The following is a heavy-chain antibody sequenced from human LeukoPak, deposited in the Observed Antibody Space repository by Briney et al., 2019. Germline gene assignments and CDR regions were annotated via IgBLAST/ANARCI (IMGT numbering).Heavy chain of an antibody. CDR2: IYTSGCT. V-gene: IGHV4-4*07. CDR3: AREFYDSSGYNWFDP. CDR1: GGSISSYY. J-gene: IGHJ5*02. Sequence: SETLSLTCTVSGGSISSYYWSWIRQPAGKGLEWIGRIYTSGCTNYNPSLKSRVTMSVDTSKNQFSLKLSSVTAADTAVYYCAREFYDSSGYNWFDPWGQGTLVTVSS. D-gene: IGHD3-22*01.